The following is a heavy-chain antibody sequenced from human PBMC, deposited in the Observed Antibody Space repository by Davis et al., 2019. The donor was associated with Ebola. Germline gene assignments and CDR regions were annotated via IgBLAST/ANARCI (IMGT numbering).Heavy chain of an antibody. CDR2: INHSGST. CDR3: ARAFGGSYSSDAFDI. J-gene: IGHJ3*02. CDR1: GGSFSGYY. Sequence: PSETLSLTCAVYGGSFSGYYWSWIRQPPGKGLEWIGEINHSGSTNYNPSLKSRVTISVDTSKNQFSLKLSSVTAADTAVYYCARAFGGSYSSDAFDIWGQGTMVTVSS. V-gene: IGHV4-34*01. D-gene: IGHD1-26*01.